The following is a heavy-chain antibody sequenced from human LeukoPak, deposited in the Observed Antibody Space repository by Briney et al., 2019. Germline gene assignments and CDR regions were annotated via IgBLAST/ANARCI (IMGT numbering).Heavy chain of an antibody. CDR3: ARDYYGSGSLFDY. Sequence: GGSLRLSCTASGFPFSSYGMQWVRQAPGKGLEWVACIRYDENTKYYADSVKGRFTVSRDNAKNSLYLQMNSLRAEDTAVYYCARDYYGSGSLFDYWGQGTLVTVSS. J-gene: IGHJ4*02. D-gene: IGHD3-10*01. CDR2: IRYDENTK. V-gene: IGHV3-30*02. CDR1: GFPFSSYG.